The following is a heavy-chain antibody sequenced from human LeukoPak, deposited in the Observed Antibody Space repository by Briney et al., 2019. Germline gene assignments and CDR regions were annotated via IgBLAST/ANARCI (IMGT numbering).Heavy chain of an antibody. D-gene: IGHD6-13*01. CDR2: ISGSGDST. CDR1: GFTFSSYA. Sequence: GGSLRLXCAASGFTFSSYAMSWVRQAPGKGLEWVSTISGSGDSTYYADSVKGRFTISRDNSKNTLDLQMNSLRGEDTAVYYCAKDQQLPLPCWGQGTLVTVSS. J-gene: IGHJ4*02. V-gene: IGHV3-23*01. CDR3: AKDQQLPLPC.